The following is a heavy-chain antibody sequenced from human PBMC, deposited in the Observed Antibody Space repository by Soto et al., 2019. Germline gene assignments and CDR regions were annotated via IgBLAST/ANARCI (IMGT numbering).Heavy chain of an antibody. D-gene: IGHD6-13*01. CDR1: GDSVSSNSAA. Sequence: PSQTLSLTCAISGDSVSSNSAAWNWIRQSPSKGLEWLGRTYYRSKWYNDYAVSVKSRITINPDTSKNQFSLQLNSVTPEDTAVYYCARATGYSSSWFKGAYYYYMDVWGKGTTVTVSS. V-gene: IGHV6-1*01. CDR2: TYYRSKWYN. J-gene: IGHJ6*03. CDR3: ARATGYSSSWFKGAYYYYMDV.